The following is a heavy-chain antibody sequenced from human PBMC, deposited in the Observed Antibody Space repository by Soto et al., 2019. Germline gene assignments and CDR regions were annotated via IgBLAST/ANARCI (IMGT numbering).Heavy chain of an antibody. CDR1: GGTFSSYA. D-gene: IGHD3-22*01. V-gene: IGHV1-69*13. Sequence: GASVKVSCKASGGTFSSYAISWVRQAPGQGLEWMGGIIPIFGTANYAQKFQGRVTITADESTSTAYMELSSLRSEDTAVYYCAYTARVAMIVVVPDYWGQGTLVTVSS. CDR3: AYTARVAMIVVVPDY. J-gene: IGHJ4*02. CDR2: IIPIFGTA.